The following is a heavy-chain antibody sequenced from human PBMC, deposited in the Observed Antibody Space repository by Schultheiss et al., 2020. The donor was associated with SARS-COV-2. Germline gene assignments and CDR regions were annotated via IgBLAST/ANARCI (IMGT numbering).Heavy chain of an antibody. D-gene: IGHD2-15*01. V-gene: IGHV1-18*01. CDR3: ARTYCSGGSCYYLDY. Sequence: ASVKVSCKASGYTFTSYGISWVRQAPGQGLEWMGWISAYNGNTNYAQKLQGRVTMTTDTSTSTAYMELSRLRSDDTAVYYCARTYCSGGSCYYLDYWGQGTLVTVSS. CDR1: GYTFTSYG. J-gene: IGHJ4*02. CDR2: ISAYNGNT.